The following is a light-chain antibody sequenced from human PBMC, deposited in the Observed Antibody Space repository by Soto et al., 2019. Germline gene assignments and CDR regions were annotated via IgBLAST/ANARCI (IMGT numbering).Light chain of an antibody. CDR2: DTS. CDR1: QDISIY. J-gene: IGKJ1*01. V-gene: IGKV1-33*01. Sequence: DIQMTQSPSSLSASVGDRVTITCLASQDISIYLNWYQQKLGKAPKLLIYDTSTLGAGVPARFSGSGSGTVFTRTINSLQPEDLATYYGQQYDSLTWTFGQGTRVEVK. CDR3: QQYDSLTWT.